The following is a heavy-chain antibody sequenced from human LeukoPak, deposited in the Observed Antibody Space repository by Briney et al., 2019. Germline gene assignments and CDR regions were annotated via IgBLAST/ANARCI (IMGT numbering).Heavy chain of an antibody. J-gene: IGHJ3*02. CDR2: IYTSGST. Sequence: SETLSLTCTVAGGSISSYYWSWIRQPAGKGLEWIGRIYTSGSTNYNPSLKSRVTMSVDTSKNQFSLKLRSVPAADTAVYYCARDDVDAFDIWGQGTMVTVSS. CDR3: ARDDVDAFDI. V-gene: IGHV4-4*07. CDR1: GGSISSYY.